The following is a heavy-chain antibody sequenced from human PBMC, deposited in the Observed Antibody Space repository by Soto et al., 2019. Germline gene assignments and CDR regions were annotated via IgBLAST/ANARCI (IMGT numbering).Heavy chain of an antibody. D-gene: IGHD3-10*01. CDR1: GFTFSSYA. Sequence: ESGGGVVQPGRSLRLSCAASGFTFSSYAMHWVRQAPGKGLEWVAVISYDGSNKYYADSVKGRFTISRDNSKNTLYLQMNSLRAEDTAVYYCARVMVRGVPGHHYYYGMDVWGQGTTVTVSS. CDR2: ISYDGSNK. CDR3: ARVMVRGVPGHHYYYGMDV. V-gene: IGHV3-30-3*01. J-gene: IGHJ6*02.